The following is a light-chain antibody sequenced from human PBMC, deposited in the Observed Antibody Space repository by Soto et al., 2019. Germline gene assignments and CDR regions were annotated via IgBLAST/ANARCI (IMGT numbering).Light chain of an antibody. V-gene: IGKV3-15*01. J-gene: IGKJ4*01. CDR3: QQHNNWPLT. CDR1: QSVSTT. CDR2: GAS. Sequence: EIVMTQSPATLSVSPGERATLSCRASQSVSTTLAWYQQKPGQAPRLLVYGASTRATGIPARFSGSGSGTQCTRTISSLQSEDFAVYYCQQHNNWPLTFGGGTKVEIK.